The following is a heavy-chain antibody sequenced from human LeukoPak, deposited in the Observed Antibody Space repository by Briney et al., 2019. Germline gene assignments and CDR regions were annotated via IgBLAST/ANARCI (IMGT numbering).Heavy chain of an antibody. J-gene: IGHJ5*02. CDR3: ARARQEPNWFDP. CDR1: GGTLSSYA. D-gene: IGHD1-14*01. V-gene: IGHV1-69*05. CDR2: IIPIFGTA. Sequence: ASVKVSCKASGGTLSSYAISWVRQAPGQGLEWMGRIIPIFGTANYAQKFQGRVTITTDESTSTAYMELSSLRSEDTAVYYCARARQEPNWFDPWGQGTLVTVAS.